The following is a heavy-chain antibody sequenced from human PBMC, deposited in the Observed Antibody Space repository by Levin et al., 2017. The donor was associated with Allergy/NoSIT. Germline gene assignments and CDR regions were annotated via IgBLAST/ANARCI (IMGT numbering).Heavy chain of an antibody. V-gene: IGHV4-30-2*01. D-gene: IGHD5-18*01. CDR1: GGSISSGGYS. J-gene: IGHJ4*02. CDR3: ARVAGYSYGYYFDY. Sequence: SETLSLTCAVSGGSISSGGYSWSWIRQPPGKGLKWIGNIYLSGSTNDNPSLKSRVTMSVDRSKNQLSLKLSYATAAATAVYYCARVAGYSYGYYFDYWGPGTLVTVSS. CDR2: IYLSGST.